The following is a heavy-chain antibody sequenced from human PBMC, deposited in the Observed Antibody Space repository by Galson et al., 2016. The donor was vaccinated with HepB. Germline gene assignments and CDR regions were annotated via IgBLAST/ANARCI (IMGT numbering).Heavy chain of an antibody. J-gene: IGHJ4*02. V-gene: IGHV3-30*03. Sequence: SLRLSCAASGFTFSSYGMHWVRQAPGKGLEWVAVISYDGSTKYYADSVKGRFTISRNNSKNTLNLQMHSLRAEDTAVYYCGTDWGLLSFGELFSPCDYWGQGTLVTVSS. CDR2: ISYDGSTK. CDR1: GFTFSSYG. CDR3: GTDWGLLSFGELFSPCDY. D-gene: IGHD3-10*01.